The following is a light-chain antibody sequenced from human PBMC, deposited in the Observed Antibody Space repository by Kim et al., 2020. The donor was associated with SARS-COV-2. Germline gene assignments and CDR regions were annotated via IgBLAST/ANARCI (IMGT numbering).Light chain of an antibody. CDR3: ISRDNSGDHVA. J-gene: IGLJ2*01. CDR1: SLRTYY. Sequence: SSELTQDPAVSVALGQTVRITCQGDSLRTYYASWYQQKPGQAPILVIHGKNNRPSGIPDRFSGSSSGNTASLTVTGAQAVDEADYYCISRDNSGDHVAFGGGTQLTVL. V-gene: IGLV3-19*01. CDR2: GKN.